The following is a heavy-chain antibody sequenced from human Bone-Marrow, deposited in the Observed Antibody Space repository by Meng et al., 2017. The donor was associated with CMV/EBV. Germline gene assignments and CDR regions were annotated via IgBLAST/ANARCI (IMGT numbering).Heavy chain of an antibody. Sequence: ASVKVSCKASGYTFTSYGISWVRQAPGQGLEWMGWISAYNGNTNYAQKLQGRVTMTTDTSTSTAYMELRSLRSDDTAMYYCARDWGRVPASCYKEWCFKYYGMDVWGQGTTVTVSS. V-gene: IGHV1-18*01. CDR1: GYTFTSYG. D-gene: IGHD2-2*02. J-gene: IGHJ6*02. CDR3: ARDWGRVPASCYKEWCFKYYGMDV. CDR2: ISAYNGNT.